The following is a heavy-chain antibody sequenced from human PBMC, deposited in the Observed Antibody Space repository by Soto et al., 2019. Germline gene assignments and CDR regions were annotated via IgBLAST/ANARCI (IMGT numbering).Heavy chain of an antibody. V-gene: IGHV1-18*01. Sequence: QVQLVQSGAEVKKPGASVKVSCRASGYTFTSYGISWVRQAPGQGLEWMGWFSAYNGNTNYAQRLQGRVTMTTDTPTSTAFMALRSLSSDDAAVYYCEYESNYYGSSCYRFHPWGQGNLVNVSS. J-gene: IGHJ5*02. CDR2: FSAYNGNT. CDR3: EYESNYYGSSCYRFHP. CDR1: GYTFTSYG. D-gene: IGHD3-22*01.